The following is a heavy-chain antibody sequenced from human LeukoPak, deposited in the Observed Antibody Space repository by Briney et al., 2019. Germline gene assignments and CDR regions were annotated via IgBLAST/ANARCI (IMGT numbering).Heavy chain of an antibody. J-gene: IGHJ4*02. CDR1: GFTFSSYW. CDR3: ARGNSYYYDSSGYWIFDY. V-gene: IGHV3-7*04. D-gene: IGHD3-22*01. CDR2: IKQDGSAK. Sequence: GGSLRLSCAASGFTFSSYWMSWVRQAPGKELQWVANIKQDGSAKYYVDSVKGRFTISRDNAKNSLYLQMNSLRAEDTAVYYCARGNSYYYDSSGYWIFDYWGQGTLVTVSS.